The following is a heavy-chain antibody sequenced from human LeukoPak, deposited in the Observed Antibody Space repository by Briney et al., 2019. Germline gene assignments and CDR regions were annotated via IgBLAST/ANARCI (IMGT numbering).Heavy chain of an antibody. J-gene: IGHJ4*02. V-gene: IGHV4-34*01. CDR1: GGSFSDYY. CDR2: INHSANM. Sequence: PSETLSLTCAVYGGSFSDYYWSWLRQPPGKGLEWIGDINHSANMRYNPSLKSRVSLSVDTSKSQFSLELSSVTAADTAIYYCVYVGLTATIREDCWGQGTLVTVSS. D-gene: IGHD5-12*01. CDR3: VYVGLTATIREDC.